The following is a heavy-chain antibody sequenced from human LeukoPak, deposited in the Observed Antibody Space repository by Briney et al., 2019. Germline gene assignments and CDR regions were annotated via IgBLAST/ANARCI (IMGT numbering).Heavy chain of an antibody. V-gene: IGHV4-34*01. D-gene: IGHD1-1*01. CDR1: GGSFSGYY. J-gene: IGHJ6*03. CDR2: INHSGST. Sequence: KPSETLSLTCAVYGGSFSGYYWSWIRQPPGKGLEWIGEINHSGSTNYNPSLKSQVTISVDTSKNQFSLKLSSVTAADTAVHYCARGCRGYYYYYYMDVWGKGTTVTVSS. CDR3: ARGCRGYYYYYYMDV.